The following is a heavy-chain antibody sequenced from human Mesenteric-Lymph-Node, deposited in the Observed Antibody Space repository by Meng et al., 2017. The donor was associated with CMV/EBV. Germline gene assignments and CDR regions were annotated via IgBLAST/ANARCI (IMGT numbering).Heavy chain of an antibody. CDR1: GFTFSSYS. CDR2: ISSSSTI. D-gene: IGHD3-22*01. CDR3: ARVRTKGYYDSSGYYLDY. J-gene: IGHJ4*02. V-gene: IGHV3-48*04. Sequence: GESLKISCAASGFTFSSYSMNWVRQAPGKGLEWVSYISSSSTIYYADSVKGRFTISRDNAKNSLYLQMNSLRAEDTAVYYCARVRTKGYYDSSGYYLDYWGQGTLVTVSS.